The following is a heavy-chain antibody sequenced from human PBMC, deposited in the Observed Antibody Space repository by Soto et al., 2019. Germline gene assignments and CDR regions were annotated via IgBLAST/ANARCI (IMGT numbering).Heavy chain of an antibody. CDR1: GASFSGYY. J-gene: IGHJ6*02. Sequence: QVQLQQWGAGLLKPSETLSLTCAVYGASFSGYYWSWIRQPPGKGLEWIGEINPSGSTNYNPSLRSRVTTSVDTSTNQFALKLSSVTAADTAVYYCARYCSGGSCYYGMDVWGQGTTVTVSS. V-gene: IGHV4-34*01. D-gene: IGHD2-15*01. CDR2: INPSGST. CDR3: ARYCSGGSCYYGMDV.